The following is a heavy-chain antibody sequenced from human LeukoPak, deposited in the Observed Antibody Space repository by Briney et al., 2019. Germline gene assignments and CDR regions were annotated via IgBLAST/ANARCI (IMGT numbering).Heavy chain of an antibody. V-gene: IGHV3-11*01. CDR2: ISNSGSTI. CDR3: AGEGYGDYDGDY. Sequence: GGSLRLSCAASGFTFSDYYMNWIRQAPGKGLEWISYISNSGSTIYYADSEKGRFTISRDNAKNSLYLQMNSLRAEDTAVYYCAGEGYGDYDGDYWGQGTLVTVSS. J-gene: IGHJ4*02. CDR1: GFTFSDYY. D-gene: IGHD4-17*01.